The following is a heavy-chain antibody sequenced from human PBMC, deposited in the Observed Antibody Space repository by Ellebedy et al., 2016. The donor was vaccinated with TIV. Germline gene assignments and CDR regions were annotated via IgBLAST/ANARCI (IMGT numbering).Heavy chain of an antibody. J-gene: IGHJ6*02. CDR2: VSYDGGDK. CDR1: GFTFGFYT. D-gene: IGHD2-2*01. V-gene: IGHV3-30-3*01. CDR3: ARGPDGRYCTSPTCYPAVYYSYGMDV. Sequence: GESLKISCAASGFTFGFYTMHWVRQPPGKGLEWVADVSYDGGDKYYADSVKGRFTISRDNSKTTLYLQMNRLRVEDTAVYYCARGPDGRYCTSPTCYPAVYYSYGMDVWGQGTTVTVSS.